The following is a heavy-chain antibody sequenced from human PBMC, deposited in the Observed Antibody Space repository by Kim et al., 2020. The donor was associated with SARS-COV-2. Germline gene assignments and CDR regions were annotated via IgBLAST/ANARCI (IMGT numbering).Heavy chain of an antibody. V-gene: IGHV3-23*01. D-gene: IGHD4-17*01. Sequence: TYYAESVKGRFTISRDNSKNTLYLQMNSLRAEDTAVYYCAKPYGDYAPNDYWGQGTLVTVSS. J-gene: IGHJ4*02. CDR3: AKPYGDYAPNDY. CDR2: T.